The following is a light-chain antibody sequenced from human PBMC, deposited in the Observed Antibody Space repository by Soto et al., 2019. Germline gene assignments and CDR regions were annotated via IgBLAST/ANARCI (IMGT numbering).Light chain of an antibody. CDR3: SSYVTGNSLI. CDR1: SRDVGGHDY. Sequence: QSALTQPPSASGSPGQSVTISCTGTSRDVGGHDYVSWYQQHPGKAPKLMISEVTKRPSGVPDRFSGSKSGNTASLTVSGLQAEDEADYYCSSYVTGNSLIFGGGTKVTVL. V-gene: IGLV2-8*01. J-gene: IGLJ2*01. CDR2: EVT.